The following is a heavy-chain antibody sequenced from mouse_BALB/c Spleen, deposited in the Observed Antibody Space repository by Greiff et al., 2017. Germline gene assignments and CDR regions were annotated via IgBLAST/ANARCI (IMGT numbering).Heavy chain of an antibody. CDR2: INPSTGYT. D-gene: IGHD2-4*01. J-gene: IGHJ4*01. V-gene: IGHV1-7*01. Sequence: VQLQESGAELAKPGASVKMSCKASGYTFTSYWMHWVKQRPGQGLEWIGYINPSTGYTEYNQKFKDKATLTADKSSSTAYMQLSSLTSEDSAVYYCARFYYDSTGYAMDYWGQGTSVTVSS. CDR1: GYTFTSYW. CDR3: ARFYYDSTGYAMDY.